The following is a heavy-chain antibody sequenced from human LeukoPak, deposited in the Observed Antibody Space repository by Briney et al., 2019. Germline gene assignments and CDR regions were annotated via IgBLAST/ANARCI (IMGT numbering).Heavy chain of an antibody. CDR3: ARGWYYDSSPYYMDV. CDR1: GGSISSSSYY. D-gene: IGHD3-22*01. Sequence: SETLSLTCTVSGGSISSSSYYWGWIRQPPGKGLEWIGSIYYSGSTYYNPSLKSRVTISVDTSKNQFSLKLSSVTAADTAVYYCARGWYYDSSPYYMDVWGKGTTVTISS. CDR2: IYYSGST. J-gene: IGHJ6*03. V-gene: IGHV4-39*07.